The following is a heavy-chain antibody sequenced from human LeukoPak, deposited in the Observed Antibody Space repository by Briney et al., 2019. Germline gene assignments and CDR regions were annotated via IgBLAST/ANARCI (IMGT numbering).Heavy chain of an antibody. D-gene: IGHD6-13*01. CDR3: ARGGPGWDSSSWYNY. Sequence: ASVKVSCKTSGYTFASYGIIWVRQAPGQGLEWMGWISAYNGNRNYAQKLQGRVTMTTDTSTSTAYLELRSLRSDDTAVYYCARGGPGWDSSSWYNYWGQGTLVTVSS. J-gene: IGHJ4*02. CDR1: GYTFASYG. V-gene: IGHV1-18*01. CDR2: ISAYNGNR.